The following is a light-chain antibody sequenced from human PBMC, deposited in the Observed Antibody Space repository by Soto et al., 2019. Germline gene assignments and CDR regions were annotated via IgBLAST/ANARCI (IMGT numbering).Light chain of an antibody. CDR3: QQYGSSPGLFT. CDR2: GAS. CDR1: QSVSSSY. V-gene: IGKV3-20*01. Sequence: EIVLTQSPGTLSLSPGERATLSCRASQSVSSSYLAGYQQKPGQAPRLLIYGASSRATGIPDRFSGSGSGTDFTLTISRLEPEDFAVYYCQQYGSSPGLFTFGPGTKVDIK. J-gene: IGKJ3*01.